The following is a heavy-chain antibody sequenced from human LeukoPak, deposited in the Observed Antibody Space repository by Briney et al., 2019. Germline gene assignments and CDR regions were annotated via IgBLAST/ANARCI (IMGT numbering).Heavy chain of an antibody. Sequence: SETLSLTCTVSAGSISSSNYSWGWIRQAPGKGLEWIGTIYYSGTTYHNPSLKNRVTISVDASKNQFSLKLSSVTAADTAVYYCARGLPGGDPEGDAFDIWGQGTMVTVSS. D-gene: IGHD2-21*02. CDR2: IYYSGTT. CDR3: ARGLPGGDPEGDAFDI. J-gene: IGHJ3*02. CDR1: AGSISSSNYS. V-gene: IGHV4-39*07.